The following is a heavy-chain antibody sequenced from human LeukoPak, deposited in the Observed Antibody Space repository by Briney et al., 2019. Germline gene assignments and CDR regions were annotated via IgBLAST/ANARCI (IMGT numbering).Heavy chain of an antibody. CDR3: ARGRRIMITFGGVPY. V-gene: IGHV3-30-3*01. CDR2: ISYDGSNK. CDR1: GFTFGDYA. J-gene: IGHJ4*02. D-gene: IGHD3-16*01. Sequence: GRSLRLSCSTSGFTFGDYAMSWVRQAPGKGLEWVAVISYDGSNKYYADSVKGRFTISRDNSKNTLYLQMNSLRAEDTAVYYCARGRRIMITFGGVPYWGQGTLVTVSS.